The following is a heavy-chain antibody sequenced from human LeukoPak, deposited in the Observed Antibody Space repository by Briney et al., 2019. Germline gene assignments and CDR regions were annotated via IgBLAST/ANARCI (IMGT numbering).Heavy chain of an antibody. J-gene: IGHJ3*02. CDR1: RYTFTGYY. V-gene: IGHV1-2*04. D-gene: IGHD2-2*01. CDR2: INPNSGGT. CDR3: AREAYCSSTSCHEGANAFDI. Sequence: ASVKVSCKASRYTFTGYYMHWVRQAPGQGLERMGWINPNSGGTNYAQKFQGWVTMTRDTSISTAYMELSRLRSDDTAVYYCAREAYCSSTSCHEGANAFDIWGQGTMVTVSS.